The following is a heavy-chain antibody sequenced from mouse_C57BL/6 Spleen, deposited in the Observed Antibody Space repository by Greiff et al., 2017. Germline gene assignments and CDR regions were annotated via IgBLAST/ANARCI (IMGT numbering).Heavy chain of an antibody. CDR3: ARYEYDGSSSLFDY. D-gene: IGHD1-1*01. CDR1: GFTFSSYA. J-gene: IGHJ2*01. Sequence: EVKLVESGGGLVKPGGSLKLSCAASGFTFSSYAMSWVRQTPEQRLEWVATISDGGSYTYYPDNVKGRFTLSRDNAKNNQYLQMSHLKSEDTAMYDGARYEYDGSSSLFDYWGQGTTLTVSS. V-gene: IGHV5-4*03. CDR2: ISDGGSYT.